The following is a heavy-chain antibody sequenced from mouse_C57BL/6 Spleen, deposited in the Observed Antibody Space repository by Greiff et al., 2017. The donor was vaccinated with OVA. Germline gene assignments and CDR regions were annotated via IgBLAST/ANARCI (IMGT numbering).Heavy chain of an antibody. CDR3: AYKAWFAY. J-gene: IGHJ3*01. CDR2: ISSGSSTI. Sequence: EVKVEESGGGLVKPGGSLKLSCAASGFTFSDYGMHWVRQAPEKGLEWVAYISSGSSTIYYADTVKGRFTISRDNAKNTLFLQMTSLRSEDTAMYYCAYKAWFAYWGQGTLVTVSA. D-gene: IGHD1-3*01. CDR1: GFTFSDYG. V-gene: IGHV5-17*01.